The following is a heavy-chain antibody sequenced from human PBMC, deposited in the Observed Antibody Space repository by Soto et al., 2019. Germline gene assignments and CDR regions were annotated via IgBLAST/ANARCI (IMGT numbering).Heavy chain of an antibody. D-gene: IGHD4-17*01. Sequence: GESLKISCKGSGYSFSNGWIAWVRQMPGKGLEFMGIIYPSDSQTRYSPSFQGQVTISADKSISTAYLQWSSLKASDTAIYYCARHGFYGDYSSNYFDPWGQGTLVTVSS. CDR2: IYPSDSQT. J-gene: IGHJ5*02. V-gene: IGHV5-51*01. CDR3: ARHGFYGDYSSNYFDP. CDR1: GYSFSNGW.